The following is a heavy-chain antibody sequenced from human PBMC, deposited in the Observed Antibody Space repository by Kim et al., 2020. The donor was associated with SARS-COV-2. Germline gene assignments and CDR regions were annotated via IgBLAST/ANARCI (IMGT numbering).Heavy chain of an antibody. CDR2: IDPSDSYT. D-gene: IGHD3-10*01. Sequence: GESLKISCKGSGYSFTSYWISWVRQMPGKGLEWMGRIDPSDSYTNYSPSFQGHVTISADKSISTAYLQWSSLKASDTAMYYCARHYYYGSGSYTPYFDYWGQGTLVSVSS. V-gene: IGHV5-10-1*01. J-gene: IGHJ4*02. CDR1: GYSFTSYW. CDR3: ARHYYYGSGSYTPYFDY.